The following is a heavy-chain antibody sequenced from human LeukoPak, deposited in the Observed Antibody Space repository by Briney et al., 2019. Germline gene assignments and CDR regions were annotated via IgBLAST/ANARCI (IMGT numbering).Heavy chain of an antibody. J-gene: IGHJ4*02. Sequence: SETLSLTCTVSGGSISSYYWSWIRQPPGKGLEWIGYIYYSGSTNYNPSLKSRVTISVDTSKNQFSLKLSSVTAADTAVYYCARDGLPYSSSWYSPGYWGQGTLVTVSS. CDR3: ARDGLPYSSSWYSPGY. D-gene: IGHD6-13*01. V-gene: IGHV4-59*01. CDR2: IYYSGST. CDR1: GGSISSYY.